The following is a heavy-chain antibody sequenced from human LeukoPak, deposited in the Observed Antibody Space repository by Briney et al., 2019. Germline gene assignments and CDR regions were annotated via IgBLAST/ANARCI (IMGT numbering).Heavy chain of an antibody. Sequence: PGGSLRLSCAASGFTFSTYWMTWVRQARGKGLEWGANIKQDGSEKYYVDSVKGRFTISRDNAKNSLYLQMHNLRAEDTAVYYCARDGYSSGWYQVEHFDYWGQGTLVTVYS. CDR3: ARDGYSSGWYQVEHFDY. CDR1: GFTFSTYW. J-gene: IGHJ4*02. V-gene: IGHV3-7*01. D-gene: IGHD6-19*01. CDR2: IKQDGSEK.